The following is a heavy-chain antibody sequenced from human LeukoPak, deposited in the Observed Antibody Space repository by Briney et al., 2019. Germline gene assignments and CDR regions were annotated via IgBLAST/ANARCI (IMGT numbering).Heavy chain of an antibody. CDR2: KKHEGSEK. D-gene: IGHD3/OR15-3a*01. V-gene: IGHV3-7*01. J-gene: IGHJ4*02. Sequence: GGSLRLSCSASGFTFSSYWMSWVRQPRGKGLEWVANKKHEGSEKYYVDSVKSRFTISRDNAKKSLFLQMDSLRADDTAVYYCARDGTPSDFWGQGTLVTVSS. CDR1: GFTFSSYW. CDR3: ARDGTPSDF.